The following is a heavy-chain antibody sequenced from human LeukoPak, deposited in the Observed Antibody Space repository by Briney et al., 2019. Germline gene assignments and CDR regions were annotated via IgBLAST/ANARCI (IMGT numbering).Heavy chain of an antibody. D-gene: IGHD3-9*01. J-gene: IGHJ4*02. CDR3: ARAYYDILTGYYGGYFDY. CDR2: FCTS. Sequence: FCTSNYSQKFQGRVTITTDESTSTAYMELSSLRSEDTAVYYCARAYYDILTGYYGGYFDYWGQGTLVTVSS. V-gene: IGHV1-69*05.